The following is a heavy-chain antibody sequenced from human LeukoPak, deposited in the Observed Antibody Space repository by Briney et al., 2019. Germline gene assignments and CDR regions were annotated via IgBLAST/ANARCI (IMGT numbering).Heavy chain of an antibody. D-gene: IGHD2-2*01. CDR3: AKDGFDSGDIVVVPAAY. CDR2: ISYDGSNK. V-gene: IGHV3-30*18. J-gene: IGHJ4*02. CDR1: GFTFSSYG. Sequence: PGGSLRLSCAASGFTFSSYGMHWVRQAPGKGLEWAAVISYDGSNKYYADSVKGRFTISRDNSKNTLYLQMNSLRAEDTAVYYCAKDGFDSGDIVVVPAAYWGQGTLVTVSS.